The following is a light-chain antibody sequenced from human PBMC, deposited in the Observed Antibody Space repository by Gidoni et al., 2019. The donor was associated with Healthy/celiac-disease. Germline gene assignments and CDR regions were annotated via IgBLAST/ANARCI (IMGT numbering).Light chain of an antibody. CDR3: MQALRTFWT. CDR2: LGS. J-gene: IGKJ1*01. Sequence: DIVMTQSPLSMPVTPGEPASISCRSSQSLLHSNGYNYLDWYMQKPGQSPQLLIYLGSNRASGVPDRFSGSGSGTDFTLTISRVESEDVGVYYCMQALRTFWTFXPXTKVDIK. CDR1: QSLLHSNGYNY. V-gene: IGKV2-28*01.